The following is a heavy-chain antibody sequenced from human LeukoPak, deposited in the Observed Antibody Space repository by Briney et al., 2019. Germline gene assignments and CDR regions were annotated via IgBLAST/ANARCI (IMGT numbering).Heavy chain of an antibody. Sequence: SETLSLTCTVFGGSISSGDYYWSWIRQPPGKGLEWIGYIYYSGSTYYNPSLKSRVTISVDTSKNQFSLKLSSVTAADTAVYYCARRKSDAFDIWGQGTMVTVSS. V-gene: IGHV4-30-4*08. J-gene: IGHJ3*02. CDR2: IYYSGST. CDR1: GGSISSGDYY. CDR3: ARRKSDAFDI.